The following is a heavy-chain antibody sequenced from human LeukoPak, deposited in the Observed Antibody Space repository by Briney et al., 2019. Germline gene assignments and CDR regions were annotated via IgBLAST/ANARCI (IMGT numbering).Heavy chain of an antibody. CDR2: INPDSGGT. V-gene: IGHV1-2*06. CDR3: ARGSERGYDFWSGYYSP. D-gene: IGHD3-3*01. J-gene: IGHJ5*02. CDR1: GYTFTGYY. Sequence: GASVKVSCKASGYTFTGYYMHWVRQAPGQGLEWMGRINPDSGGTNYAQKFQGRVTMTRNTSISTAYMELSSLRSEDTAVYYCARGSERGYDFWSGYYSPWGQGTLVTVSS.